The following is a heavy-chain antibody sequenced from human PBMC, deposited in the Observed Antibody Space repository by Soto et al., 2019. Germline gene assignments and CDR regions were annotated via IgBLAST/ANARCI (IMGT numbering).Heavy chain of an antibody. J-gene: IGHJ6*02. D-gene: IGHD3-10*01. CDR2: IYHSGST. CDR3: ARGRLLWFVEDEQVLDV. Sequence: QVQLQESGPGLVKPSGTLSLTCAVSGGSISSSNWWSWVRQPPGKGLEWIGEIYHSGSTNYNPSLKSRVTISVDESKNQFSLKLSSVTAADTAVYYCARGRLLWFVEDEQVLDVWGQGTTVTVYS. CDR1: GGSISSSNW. V-gene: IGHV4-4*02.